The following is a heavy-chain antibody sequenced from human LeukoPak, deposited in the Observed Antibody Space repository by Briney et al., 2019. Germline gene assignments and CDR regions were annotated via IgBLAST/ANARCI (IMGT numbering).Heavy chain of an antibody. CDR1: GYTFTRYD. V-gene: IGHV1-8*01. CDR3: ARGPNKYDGGNSGSAWFDP. D-gene: IGHD4-23*01. CDR2: MNPNRGNT. Sequence: ASVKVSCKASGYTFTRYDINWVRQATGLGPEWMGWMNPNRGNTGYAQKFQGRVTMTRNTSISTAYLELSSLTSEDTAVYYCARGPNKYDGGNSGSAWFDPWGQGSLVTVSS. J-gene: IGHJ5*02.